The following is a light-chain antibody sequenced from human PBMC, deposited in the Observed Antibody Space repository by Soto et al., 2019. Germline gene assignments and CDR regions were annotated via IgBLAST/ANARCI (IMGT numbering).Light chain of an antibody. V-gene: IGKV1-39*01. CDR2: GAS. J-gene: IGKJ1*01. CDR1: QSIGTD. Sequence: DIQMTQSPSSLSASLGDRVSITCRASQSIGTDLNWYQQKPGKAPKLLISGASTLQGGVPSRFSGSVAGTEFTLTISSLQPGDLATYFCQQTYSTPWTFAQGTMVDI. CDR3: QQTYSTPWT.